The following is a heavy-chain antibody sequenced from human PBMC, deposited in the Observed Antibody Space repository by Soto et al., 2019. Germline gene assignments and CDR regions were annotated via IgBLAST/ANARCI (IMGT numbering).Heavy chain of an antibody. CDR3: ATGGTMVRGAKYYYYYGMDV. CDR2: IYYSEST. V-gene: IGHV4-59*01. D-gene: IGHD3-10*01. J-gene: IGHJ6*02. Sequence: QPPGKGLEWIGYIYYSESTNYNPSLKSRVTISVDTSKNQFSLKLSSVTAADTAVYYCATGGTMVRGAKYYYYYGMDVWGQGTTVTVSS.